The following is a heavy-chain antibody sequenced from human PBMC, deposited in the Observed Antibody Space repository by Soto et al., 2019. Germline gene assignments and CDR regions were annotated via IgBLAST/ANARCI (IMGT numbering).Heavy chain of an antibody. V-gene: IGHV3-15*07. D-gene: IGHD1-26*01. CDR3: TTDSHYSGVLVRFDY. Sequence: GVPLRLACRAPDFPVTTSFRKWVREPPRKGLYGVGRIRRNNEGGTSDFAAHVKGRFAISRHDSKHTAYLQMDSLRTADTAIYYCTTDSHYSGVLVRFDYWGLRPLLTVSS. J-gene: IGHJ4*01. CDR2: IRRNNEGGTS. CDR1: DFPVTTSF.